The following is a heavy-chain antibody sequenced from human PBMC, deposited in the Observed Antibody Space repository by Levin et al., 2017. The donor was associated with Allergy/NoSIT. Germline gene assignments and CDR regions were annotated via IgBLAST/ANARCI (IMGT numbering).Heavy chain of an antibody. Sequence: LSLTCAASGFTFSSYEMNWVRQAPGKGLEWVSYISSSGSTKYYADSVKGRFTISRDNAKNSLYLQMNSLRAEDTAVYYCAKLGGSDYYYYMDVWGKGTTVTVSS. V-gene: IGHV3-48*03. CDR1: GFTFSSYE. D-gene: IGHD1-26*01. CDR2: ISSSGSTK. CDR3: AKLGGSDYYYYMDV. J-gene: IGHJ6*03.